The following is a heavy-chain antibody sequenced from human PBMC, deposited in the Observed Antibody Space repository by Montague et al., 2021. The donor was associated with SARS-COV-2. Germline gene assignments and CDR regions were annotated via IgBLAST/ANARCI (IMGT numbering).Heavy chain of an antibody. V-gene: IGHV6-1*01. CDR3: ARIPVGSKYYFDF. D-gene: IGHD2-2*01. CDR1: GDSVSINVAT. Sequence: CAISGDSVSINVATWNWIRQSSSRGLQWLVITYYRSKWYNDYAESVKSRITIDPDTSKHQFSLHLNSVTPEDTAVYYCARIPVGSKYYFDFWGQGTLVTVSS. CDR2: TYYRSKWYN. J-gene: IGHJ4*02.